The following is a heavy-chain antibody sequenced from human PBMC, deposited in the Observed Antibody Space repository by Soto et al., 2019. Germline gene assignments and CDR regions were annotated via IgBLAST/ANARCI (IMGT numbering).Heavy chain of an antibody. CDR3: ARGLQRRFGGYKGLGYHGMDV. J-gene: IGHJ6*02. V-gene: IGHV4-34*01. CDR2: ISHSGST. D-gene: IGHD5-12*01. CDR1: GGSFSDYF. Sequence: KTSETLSLTCAVYGGSFSDYFWSWIRQPPSKGLEWIGEISHSGSTSYNPSLKSRVTISVDTSKNQFFLNLSSVTAADTAVYYCARGLQRRFGGYKGLGYHGMDVWGQGTTVTVSS.